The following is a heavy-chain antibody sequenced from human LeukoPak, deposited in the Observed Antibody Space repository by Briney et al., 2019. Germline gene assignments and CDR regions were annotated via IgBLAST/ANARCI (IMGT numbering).Heavy chain of an antibody. CDR2: ISGSGGST. J-gene: IGHJ4*02. Sequence: PGGSLRLSCAASGFTFSSYAMSWVRQAPGKGLEWVSAISGSGGSTYYADSVKGRFTISRDNSKNTLYLQMNSPRAEDTAVYYCARGLIRYYDILTGYGPGGYYFDYWGQGTLVTVSS. CDR3: ARGLIRYYDILTGYGPGGYYFDY. V-gene: IGHV3-23*01. D-gene: IGHD3-9*01. CDR1: GFTFSSYA.